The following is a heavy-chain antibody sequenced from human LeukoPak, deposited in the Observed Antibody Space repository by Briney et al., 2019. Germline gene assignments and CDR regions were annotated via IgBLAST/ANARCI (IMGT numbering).Heavy chain of an antibody. V-gene: IGHV3-23*01. CDR3: AKIVGVAEQIHDY. Sequence: GGSLRLSCAASRVTFNTYAMSWVRQAPGKGLEWVSVISGSGGSTYYADSVKGPFTISRDNSKNTLYLQMNSLRAEDTAVYYCAKIVGVAEQIHDYWGQGTLVTVSS. J-gene: IGHJ4*02. CDR1: RVTFNTYA. D-gene: IGHD2-21*01. CDR2: ISGSGGST.